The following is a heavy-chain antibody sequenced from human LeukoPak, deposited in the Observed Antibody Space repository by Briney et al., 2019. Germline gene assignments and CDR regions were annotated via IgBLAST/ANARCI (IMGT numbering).Heavy chain of an antibody. J-gene: IGHJ4*02. CDR2: IIPIFGTA. CDR1: GGTFSSYA. V-gene: IGHV1-69*06. CDR3: ARGGNSSWYRAPDY. Sequence: ASVKVSFKASGGTFSSYAISWVRQAPGQGLEWMGGIIPIFGTANYAQKFQGRVTITADKSTSTAYMELSSLRSEDTAVYYCARGGNSSWYRAPDYWGQGTLVTVSS. D-gene: IGHD6-13*01.